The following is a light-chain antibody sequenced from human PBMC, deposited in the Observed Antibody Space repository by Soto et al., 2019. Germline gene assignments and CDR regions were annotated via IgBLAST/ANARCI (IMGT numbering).Light chain of an antibody. CDR2: AAS. J-gene: IGKJ1*01. Sequence: DIQLTQSPSFLSASVGDRVTITCRASQGISSCLAWYQQKPGKAPNLLIYAASTLQSGVPSRFSVSGSGTEFTLTISSLQPEDFTTYYCQQLNSYPRTFGQGTKVEIK. V-gene: IGKV1-9*01. CDR3: QQLNSYPRT. CDR1: QGISSC.